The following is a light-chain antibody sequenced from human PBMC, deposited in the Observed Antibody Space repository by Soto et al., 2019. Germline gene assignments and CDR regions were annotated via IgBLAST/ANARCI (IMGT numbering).Light chain of an antibody. V-gene: IGLV2-23*01. Sequence: QSALTQPASVSGSPGQLITISCTGTSSDVGSYNLVSWYQQHPGKAPKLMIYEGSKRPSGVSNRFSGSKSGNTASLTISGLQAEDEADYYCCSYAGSYVVFGGGTKVTVL. J-gene: IGLJ2*01. CDR3: CSYAGSYVV. CDR2: EGS. CDR1: SSDVGSYNL.